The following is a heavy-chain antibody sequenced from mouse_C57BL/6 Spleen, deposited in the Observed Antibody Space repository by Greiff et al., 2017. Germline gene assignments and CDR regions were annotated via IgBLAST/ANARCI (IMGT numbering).Heavy chain of an antibody. J-gene: IGHJ2*01. Sequence: EVQLQQSGAELVRPGASVKLSCTASGFNIKDDYMHWVKQRPEQGLEWIGWIDPENGDTEYASKFQGKATITADTSSNTAYLQLSSLTSEDTAVYYCTTHYGSSDYWGQGTTLTVSS. CDR1: GFNIKDDY. CDR3: TTHYGSSDY. CDR2: IDPENGDT. D-gene: IGHD1-1*01. V-gene: IGHV14-4*01.